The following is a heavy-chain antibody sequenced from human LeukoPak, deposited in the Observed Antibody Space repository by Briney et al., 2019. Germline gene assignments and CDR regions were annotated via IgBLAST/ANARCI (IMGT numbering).Heavy chain of an antibody. CDR2: ISRSGSTK. D-gene: IGHD3-10*01. J-gene: IGHJ4*02. CDR1: GFTFSDYN. CDR3: VRDRSGFGESD. V-gene: IGHV3-11*04. Sequence: PGGSLRLSCAASGFTFSDYNMRWIRQAPGKGLEWVSSISRSGSTKYYADSVKGRFTISRDNDKNSLYLQMNSLRVEATAVYYCVRDRSGFGESDWGQGTLVTVSS.